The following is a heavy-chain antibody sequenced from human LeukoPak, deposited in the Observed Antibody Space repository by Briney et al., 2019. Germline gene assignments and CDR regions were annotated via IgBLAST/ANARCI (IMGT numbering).Heavy chain of an antibody. CDR2: VWNHGRNQ. Sequence: GKSLRLSCSASGFTFSFYCMHWVRQAPGKGLEWVANVWNHGRNQYYADSVQGLFTVSRENDKDTMYLQMDSLRDEDTAVYYCAREDRPTGGGRFDYWGQGTLVTVSS. D-gene: IGHD1-1*01. CDR1: GFTFSFYC. V-gene: IGHV3-33*01. J-gene: IGHJ4*02. CDR3: AREDRPTGGGRFDY.